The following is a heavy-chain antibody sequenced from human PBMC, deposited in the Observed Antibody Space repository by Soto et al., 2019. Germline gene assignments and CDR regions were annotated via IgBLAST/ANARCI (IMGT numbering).Heavy chain of an antibody. CDR3: AHTRLWDFDN. Sequence: QITLSESGPTVVRPRQTLSLTCSFSGFSLTTDAVGVAWIRHPPGKALGWLALIFWDDDCRYNPSLKTRLTIPKDTLKTPVVLSMTNVDRSDTATSLCAHTRLWDFDNWGQGAVVTGSS. D-gene: IGHD7-27*01. CDR2: IFWDDDC. V-gene: IGHV2-5*02. J-gene: IGHJ4*02. CDR1: GFSLTTDAVG.